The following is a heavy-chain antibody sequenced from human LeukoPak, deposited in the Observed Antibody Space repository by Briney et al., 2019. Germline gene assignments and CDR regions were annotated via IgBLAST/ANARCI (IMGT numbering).Heavy chain of an antibody. CDR2: INPNSGGT. CDR1: GYTFTGYY. V-gene: IGHV1-2*02. D-gene: IGHD2-15*01. CDR3: ARGGDIVVVVAAHDY. J-gene: IGHJ4*02. Sequence: ASVKVSCKASGYTFTGYYMHWVRQAPGQGLEWMGWINPNSGGTNYAQKFQGRVTMTRDTSTSTVYMELRSLRSEDTAVYYCARGGDIVVVVAAHDYWGQGTLVTVSS.